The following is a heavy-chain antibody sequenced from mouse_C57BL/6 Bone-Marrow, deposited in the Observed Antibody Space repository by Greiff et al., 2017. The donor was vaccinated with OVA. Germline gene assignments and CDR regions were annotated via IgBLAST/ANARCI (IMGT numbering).Heavy chain of an antibody. Sequence: VKLQQSGAELARPGASVKLSCKASGYTFTSYGISWVKQRTGQGLEWIGEIYPRSGNTYYNEKFKGKATLTADKSSSTAFMELRSLTSEDSAVYFCARQGDYDLAWFAYWGQGTLVTVSA. D-gene: IGHD2-4*01. J-gene: IGHJ3*01. CDR1: GYTFTSYG. V-gene: IGHV1-81*01. CDR2: IYPRSGNT. CDR3: ARQGDYDLAWFAY.